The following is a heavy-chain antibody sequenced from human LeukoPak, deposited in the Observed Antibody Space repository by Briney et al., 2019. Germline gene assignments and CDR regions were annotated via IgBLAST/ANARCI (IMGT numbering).Heavy chain of an antibody. Sequence: SETLSLTCTVSGGSISSGSYYWSWIRQPAGKGLEWIERIYTSGRTNYNPSLKSRVTISVDTSKNQFSLKLSSVTAADTAVYYCARVLGYCSSTSCHTADYWGQGTLVTVSS. CDR2: IYTSGRT. V-gene: IGHV4-61*02. J-gene: IGHJ4*02. CDR3: ARVLGYCSSTSCHTADY. D-gene: IGHD2-2*01. CDR1: GGSISSGSYY.